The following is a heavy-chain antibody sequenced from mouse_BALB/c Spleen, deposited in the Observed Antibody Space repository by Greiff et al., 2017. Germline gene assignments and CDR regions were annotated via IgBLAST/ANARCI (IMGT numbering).Heavy chain of an antibody. CDR3: ARHYYGSYFDV. Sequence: EVQVVESGGYLVKPGGSLKLSCAASGFTFSSYGMSWVRQTPDKRLEWIATISSGGSYTYYPDSVKGRFTISRDNAKNTLYLQMSSLKSEDTAMYYCARHYYGSYFDVWGAGTTVTVSS. V-gene: IGHV5-6*01. CDR2: ISSGGSYT. CDR1: GFTFSSYG. D-gene: IGHD1-2*01. J-gene: IGHJ1*01.